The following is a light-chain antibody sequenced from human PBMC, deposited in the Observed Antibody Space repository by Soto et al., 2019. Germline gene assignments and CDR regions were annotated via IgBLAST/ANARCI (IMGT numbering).Light chain of an antibody. CDR1: SSNIGSNT. Sequence: QSVLTQPPSASGTPGQRVTISCSGSSSNIGSNTVNWYQQLPGTAPKLLIYSSNQRPSGVPDRFSGSKSGTSAFLAISGLQSEDEADYYCAAWDATLNGPVFGTGTKLTVL. J-gene: IGLJ1*01. CDR3: AAWDATLNGPV. V-gene: IGLV1-44*01. CDR2: SSN.